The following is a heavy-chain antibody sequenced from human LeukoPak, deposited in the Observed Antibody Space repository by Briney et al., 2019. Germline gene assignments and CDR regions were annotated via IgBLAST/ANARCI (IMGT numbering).Heavy chain of an antibody. CDR1: GDSFRSYY. J-gene: IGHJ4*02. V-gene: IGHV4-59*08. Sequence: SETLSLTCTVSGDSFRSYYWSWIRQPPGKGLEWRGDIYYSGSTNYNPSLKSRVNISIDTSNNQFSLTLRSVTAADTALYYCARHYDVDTAMLFFYYFDSWGQGTVVTVSS. D-gene: IGHD5-18*01. CDR2: IYYSGST. CDR3: ARHYDVDTAMLFFYYFDS.